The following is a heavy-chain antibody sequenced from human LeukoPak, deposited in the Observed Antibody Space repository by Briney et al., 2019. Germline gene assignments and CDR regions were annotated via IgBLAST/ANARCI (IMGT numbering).Heavy chain of an antibody. V-gene: IGHV3-21*01. J-gene: IGHJ4*02. CDR1: GFTSSSYS. CDR3: ARVLGGSGSYSYFDY. CDR2: ISSSSSYI. D-gene: IGHD3-10*01. Sequence: GGSLRLSCAASGFTSSSYSMNWVRQAPGKGLEWVSSISSSSSYIYYADSVKGRFTISRDNAKNSLYLQMNSLRAEDTAVYYCARVLGGSGSYSYFDYWGQGTLVTVSS.